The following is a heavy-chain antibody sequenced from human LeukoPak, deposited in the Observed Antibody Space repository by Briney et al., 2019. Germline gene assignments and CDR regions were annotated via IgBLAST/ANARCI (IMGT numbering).Heavy chain of an antibody. D-gene: IGHD2-2*01. Sequence: RRSLRLSCAASAFSFDDYAMHWVRHAPGTGLDWVSLIRWDGGSTYYADSVKGRFTISRDNSKNSLYLQMNSLRAEDTALYYCAKPYCGSTSCYRNDAFDIWGQGTMVTVSS. CDR3: AKPYCGSTSCYRNDAFDI. J-gene: IGHJ3*02. CDR2: IRWDGGST. V-gene: IGHV3-43D*03. CDR1: AFSFDDYA.